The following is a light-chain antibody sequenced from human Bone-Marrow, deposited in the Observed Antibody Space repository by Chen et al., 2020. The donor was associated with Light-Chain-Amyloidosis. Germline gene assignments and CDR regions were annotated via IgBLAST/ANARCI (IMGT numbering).Light chain of an antibody. V-gene: IGLV3-25*03. CDR1: DLPTKY. Sequence: SYELTQPPSVPVSPGQTARLTCSGDDLPTKYAYWYHQYPGQAPVLVIHRDTERPSGISERFSGSSSGTTATVTISGVQAEDEADYHCQSADSSGTYEVIFGGGTKLTVL. CDR2: RDT. CDR3: QSADSSGTYEVI. J-gene: IGLJ2*01.